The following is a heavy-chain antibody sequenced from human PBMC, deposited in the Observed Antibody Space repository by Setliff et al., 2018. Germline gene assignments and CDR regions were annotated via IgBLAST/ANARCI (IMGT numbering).Heavy chain of an antibody. CDR1: GFTFSSYT. Sequence: GGSLRLSCAASGFTFSSYTMNWVRQAPGKGLEWVSSISSSSSFIYYADSVKGRFTISRDNAKNSLYLQMNSLRAEDTAVYYCARHSSDYYIDVWGKGTTVTVSS. V-gene: IGHV3-21*04. CDR2: ISSSSSFI. D-gene: IGHD5-18*01. J-gene: IGHJ6*03. CDR3: ARHSSDYYIDV.